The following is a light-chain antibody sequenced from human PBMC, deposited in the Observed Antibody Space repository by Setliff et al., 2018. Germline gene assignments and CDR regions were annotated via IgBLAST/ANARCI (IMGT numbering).Light chain of an antibody. J-gene: IGLJ1*01. Sequence: LTQPRSVSGSPGQSVTISCTGTSSDVGGYNYVSWYQQHPGKAPKLMIYDVSKRPSGVPDRFSGSKSGNTASLTISGLQAEDEADYYCCSYAGSYSYVFGTGTKGTVL. CDR2: DVS. CDR3: CSYAGSYSYV. V-gene: IGLV2-11*01. CDR1: SSDVGGYNY.